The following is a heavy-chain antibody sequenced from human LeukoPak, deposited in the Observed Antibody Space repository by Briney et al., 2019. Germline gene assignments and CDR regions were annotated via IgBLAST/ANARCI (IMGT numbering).Heavy chain of an antibody. CDR1: GGSISSGGYS. J-gene: IGHJ3*02. Sequence: SETLSLTCAISGGSISSGGYSWSWIRQRPGKGLEWIGYIYHSGSTYYNPSLKSRVTISVDRSKNQFSLKLSSVTAADTAVYYCARRTVTTTHAFDIWGQGTMVIVSS. CDR3: ARRTVTTTHAFDI. V-gene: IGHV4-30-2*01. CDR2: IYHSGST. D-gene: IGHD4-17*01.